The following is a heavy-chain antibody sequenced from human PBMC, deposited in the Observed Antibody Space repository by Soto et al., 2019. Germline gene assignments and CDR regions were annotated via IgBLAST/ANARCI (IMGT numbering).Heavy chain of an antibody. CDR3: ERGAADTAMVDS. CDR1: GGSIRSYY. V-gene: IGHV4-59*01. Sequence: QVHLQESGPGLVKASETLSLTCTVSGGSIRSYYWTWIRQPPGKGLEWLGYIFYSGSTFYNPSLKSRVTISIPTSKSQFSLQLTSVTAADTAVYYCERGAADTAMVDSWGQGTLVTVSS. CDR2: IFYSGST. J-gene: IGHJ4*02. D-gene: IGHD5-18*01.